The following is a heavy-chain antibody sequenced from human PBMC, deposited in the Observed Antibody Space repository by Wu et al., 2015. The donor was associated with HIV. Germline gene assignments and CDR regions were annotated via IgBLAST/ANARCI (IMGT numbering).Heavy chain of an antibody. CDR3: ARGHYYDSSSSPLY. V-gene: IGHV1-18*04. CDR2: ISAQNGKT. CDR1: GYIFSDFG. J-gene: IGHJ4*02. D-gene: IGHD3-22*01. Sequence: VQLVQSGSEVRKPGTSVKVACKASGYIFSDFGINWVRQAPGQGPEWMGWISAQNGKTKYAQKFRGRVTMTTETSSSTAYMELQSLRSDDTAVYFCARGHYYDSSSSPLYWGRGTLVTVSS.